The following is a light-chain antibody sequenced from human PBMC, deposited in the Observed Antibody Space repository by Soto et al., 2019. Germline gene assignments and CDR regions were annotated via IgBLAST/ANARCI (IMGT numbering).Light chain of an antibody. CDR2: SNN. CDR1: SSNIGSNT. CDR3: ASWDDSLNGVL. V-gene: IGLV1-44*01. J-gene: IGLJ3*02. Sequence: QSVLTQPPSASGTPGQRVTISCSGSSSNIGSNTVNWYQQLPGTAPKLLIYSNNQRPSGVPDRFSGSKSVTSASLAISGLQSEDEADYYCASWDDSLNGVLLGGGTKLTVL.